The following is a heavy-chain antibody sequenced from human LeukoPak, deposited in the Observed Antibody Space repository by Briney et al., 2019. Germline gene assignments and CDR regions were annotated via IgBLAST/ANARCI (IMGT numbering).Heavy chain of an antibody. V-gene: IGHV5-51*01. D-gene: IGHD3-10*01. CDR1: GYSFTSYW. Sequence: GESLKISCKGSGYSFTSYWIGWVRQMPGKGLEWMGIIYPGDSDTRYSPSFQGQVTISADKSISTAYPQWSSLKASDTAMYYCALLWFGEFDTFDYWGQGTLVTVSS. CDR2: IYPGDSDT. CDR3: ALLWFGEFDTFDY. J-gene: IGHJ4*02.